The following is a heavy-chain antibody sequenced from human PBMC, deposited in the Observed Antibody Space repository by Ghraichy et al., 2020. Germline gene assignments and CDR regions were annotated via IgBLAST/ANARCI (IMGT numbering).Heavy chain of an antibody. CDR3: ARDAGYSYLDY. D-gene: IGHD5-18*01. CDR2: IYHSGST. Sequence: SETLSLTCAVSGGSISSSNWWSWVRQPPGKGLEWIGEIYHSGSTHYNPSLKSRVPISVDKSKNQFSLKLSSVTAADTAVYYCARDAGYSYLDYWGQGTLVTGSS. J-gene: IGHJ4*02. CDR1: GGSISSSNW. V-gene: IGHV4-4*02.